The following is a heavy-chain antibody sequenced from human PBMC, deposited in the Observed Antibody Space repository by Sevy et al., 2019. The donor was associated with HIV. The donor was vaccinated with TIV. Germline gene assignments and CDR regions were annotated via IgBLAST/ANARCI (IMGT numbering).Heavy chain of an antibody. CDR2: ILYDGSNK. CDR3: ARGLAALPGYYYGMDV. D-gene: IGHD6-6*01. V-gene: IGHV3-30*04. CDR1: GFTFSTYG. J-gene: IGHJ6*02. Sequence: GGSLILSCTASGFTFSTYGLHWVRQAPGKGLEWVAVILYDGSNKYYGDSVKGRFTISRDNSKNTLYLQMNSLRGEDTAVYYCARGLAALPGYYYGMDVWGQGTTVTVSS.